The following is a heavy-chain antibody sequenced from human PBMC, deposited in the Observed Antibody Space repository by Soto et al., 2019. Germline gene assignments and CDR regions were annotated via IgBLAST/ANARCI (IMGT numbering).Heavy chain of an antibody. CDR2: IKSKTDGGTT. Sequence: GGSLRLSCAASGFTFSNAWMNWVRQAPGKGLEWVGRIKSKTDGGTTDYAAPVKGRFTISRDDSKNTLYLQMNSLKTEDTAVYYCTTDGAMVRGVIQIDYWGQGTLVTVSS. J-gene: IGHJ4*02. CDR1: GFTFSNAW. V-gene: IGHV3-15*07. D-gene: IGHD3-10*01. CDR3: TTDGAMVRGVIQIDY.